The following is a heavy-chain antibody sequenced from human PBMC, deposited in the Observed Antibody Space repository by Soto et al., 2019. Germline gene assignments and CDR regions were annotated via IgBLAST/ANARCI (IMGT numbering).Heavy chain of an antibody. V-gene: IGHV3-7*03. D-gene: IGHD3-3*01. Sequence: GGSLRLSCAASGFIFSSSWMTWVRQAPGKGLEWVANIKPDGSEVYYGDSVKGRFTISRDNARNSLYLQMSSLRAEDTAVYYCARQSLLKSIPIYGYFYYAMDVWGQGTSVTVS. J-gene: IGHJ6*02. CDR2: IKPDGSEV. CDR1: GFIFSSSW. CDR3: ARQSLLKSIPIYGYFYYAMDV.